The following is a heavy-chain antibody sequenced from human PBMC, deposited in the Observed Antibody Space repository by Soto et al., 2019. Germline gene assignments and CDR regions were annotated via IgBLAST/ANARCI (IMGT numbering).Heavy chain of an antibody. CDR2: ISTYNGNP. D-gene: IGHD6-6*01. CDR3: ARAPLSSTSPKSAVDI. Sequence: QVQLVQSGPEVKKPGASVKVSCKASGYTFTSYVISWVRQAPGQGLEWMGWISTYNGNPNYAQKLQGRVTMTTDTSTSTAYMALRSLRSDDTAVFYCARAPLSSTSPKSAVDIWGQGPVVTVSS. J-gene: IGHJ3*02. CDR1: GYTFTSYV. V-gene: IGHV1-18*01.